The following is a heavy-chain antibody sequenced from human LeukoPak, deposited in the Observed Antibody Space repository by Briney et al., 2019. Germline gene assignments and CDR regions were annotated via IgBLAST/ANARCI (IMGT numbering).Heavy chain of an antibody. CDR3: AKDIAAAGHYYMDV. J-gene: IGHJ6*03. Sequence: PGGSLRLSCAASGFTFSSYAMHWVRQAPGKGLEWVSAISGSGGSTYYADSVKGRFTISRDNSKNTLYLQMNSLRAEDTAVYYCAKDIAAAGHYYMDVWGKGTTVTVSS. CDR1: GFTFSSYA. V-gene: IGHV3-23*01. D-gene: IGHD6-13*01. CDR2: ISGSGGST.